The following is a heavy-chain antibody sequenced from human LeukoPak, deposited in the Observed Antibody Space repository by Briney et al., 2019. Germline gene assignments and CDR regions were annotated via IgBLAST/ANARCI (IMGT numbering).Heavy chain of an antibody. J-gene: IGHJ4*02. CDR1: GFTFSSFW. CDR3: ARLKGESSLFDY. D-gene: IGHD1-26*01. Sequence: GGSLRLSCAASGFTFSSFWMHWVRQAPGKGLVWASRINSVGSSTSYADSVKGRFTISRDNAKNTLYLQMNSLRAEDTAVYYCARLKGESSLFDYWGQGILVTVSS. CDR2: INSVGSST. V-gene: IGHV3-74*01.